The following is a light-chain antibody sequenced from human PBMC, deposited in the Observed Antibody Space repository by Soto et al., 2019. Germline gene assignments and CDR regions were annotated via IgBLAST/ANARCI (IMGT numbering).Light chain of an antibody. J-gene: IGLJ1*01. CDR3: CSYAGSPRYV. CDR2: DVS. Sequence: QSALTQPRSVSGSPGQSVTISCTGTSSDVGRYNYVSWYQQHPGKAPKVMIYDVSERPSGVPDRFSGSKSGNTASLTISGLQAEDEADYYFCSYAGSPRYVFGTGTKVTVL. V-gene: IGLV2-11*01. CDR1: SSDVGRYNY.